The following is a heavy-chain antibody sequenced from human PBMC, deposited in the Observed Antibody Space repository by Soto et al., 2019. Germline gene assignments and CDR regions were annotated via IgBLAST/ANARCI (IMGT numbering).Heavy chain of an antibody. Sequence: ASVKVSCKASGYTFTSYYMHWVRQAPGQGLEWMGIINPSGGSTSYAQKFQGRVTMTRDTSTSTVYMELSSLRSEDTAVYYCARDLSRASGSYFDYYYGMDVWGQGTTVTVSS. J-gene: IGHJ6*02. D-gene: IGHD1-26*01. CDR1: GYTFTSYY. V-gene: IGHV1-46*01. CDR2: INPSGGST. CDR3: ARDLSRASGSYFDYYYGMDV.